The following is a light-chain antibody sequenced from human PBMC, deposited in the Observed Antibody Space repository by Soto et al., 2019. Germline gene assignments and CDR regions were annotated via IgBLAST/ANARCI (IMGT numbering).Light chain of an antibody. CDR2: VAS. CDR1: QSVDNY. Sequence: DIPMTQSPSSLSAFVGDRLTITCRANQSVDNYLNWYQHKPGKAPKLLISVASTLQTGVPSRFSGSGSGTDFTLTISNLQPEDFATYYCQQTYSIPWTFGQGTKVEI. V-gene: IGKV1-39*01. J-gene: IGKJ1*01. CDR3: QQTYSIPWT.